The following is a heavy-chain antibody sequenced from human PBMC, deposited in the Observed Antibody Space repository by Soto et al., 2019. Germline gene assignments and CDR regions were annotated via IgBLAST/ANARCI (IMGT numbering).Heavy chain of an antibody. J-gene: IGHJ3*01. CDR3: SRRTTFAGSQAFDF. D-gene: IGHD3-10*02. V-gene: IGHV4-59*08. CDR2: IYYSGTT. CDR1: GGPTSGYY. Sequence: QVQLQESGPGLVKPSETLSLTCIVSGGPTSGYYWSWIRQPPGKGLEWIGYIYYSGTTSYSPSLQSVVTASVYPSKNHFSLGFSSIADAVAVVYFWSRRTTFAGSQAFDFWGQGTRVTVAS.